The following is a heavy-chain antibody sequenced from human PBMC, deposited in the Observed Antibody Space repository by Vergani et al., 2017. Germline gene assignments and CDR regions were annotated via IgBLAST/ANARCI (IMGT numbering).Heavy chain of an antibody. J-gene: IGHJ3*02. CDR3: AKEPCVVVGPADTAAHGAFDI. CDR2: ISGSGVRT. D-gene: IGHD2-2*01. CDR1: GFTFSSFA. Sequence: EVQLLESGGGLVKLGGSLRLSCAASGFTFSSFAMSWARQPQGKGREWVSAISGSGVRTTYADSVKGRFTISRDNSKNPLYLQMNSLRAEDTAVYYCAKEPCVVVGPADTAAHGAFDIWGQGTMVTVSS. V-gene: IGHV3-23*01.